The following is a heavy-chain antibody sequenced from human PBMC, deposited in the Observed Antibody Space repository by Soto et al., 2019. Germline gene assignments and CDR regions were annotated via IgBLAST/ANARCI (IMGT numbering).Heavy chain of an antibody. D-gene: IGHD6-19*01. CDR1: GGSISSYY. CDR3: ARSTYSSGWYDY. Sequence: SETLSLTCTVSGGSISSYYWSWIRQPPGKGLEWIGYIYYSGSTNYNPSLKSRVTISVDTSKNQFSLKLSSVTAADTAVYYCARSTYSSGWYDYWGQGTQVTVSS. J-gene: IGHJ4*02. V-gene: IGHV4-59*01. CDR2: IYYSGST.